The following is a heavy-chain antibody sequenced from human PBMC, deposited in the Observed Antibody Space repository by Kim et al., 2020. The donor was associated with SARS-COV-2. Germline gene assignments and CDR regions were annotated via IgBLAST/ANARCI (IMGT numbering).Heavy chain of an antibody. CDR2: IVVGSGNT. CDR3: AGGYSYGNFRNWDGMDV. V-gene: IGHV1-58*01. J-gene: IGHJ6*02. CDR1: GFTFTSSA. D-gene: IGHD5-18*01. Sequence: SVKVSCKASGFTFTSSAVQWVRQARGQRLEWIGWIVVGSGNTNYAQKFQERVTITRDMSTSTAYMELSSLRSEDTAVYYCAGGYSYGNFRNWDGMDVWGQGTTVTVSS.